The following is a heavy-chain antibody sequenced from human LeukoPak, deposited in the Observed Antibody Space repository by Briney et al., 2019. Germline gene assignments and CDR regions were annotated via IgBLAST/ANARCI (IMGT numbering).Heavy chain of an antibody. CDR3: ARGLSAAYDF. CDR2: LVYDERN. J-gene: IGHJ4*02. V-gene: IGHV3-33*01. CDR1: GFPFRSYG. D-gene: IGHD2-21*01. Sequence: PGGSLRLSCAASGFPFRSYGMHWVRQAPGKGLEWVARLVYDERNDYANSVKGRFTISRDNSKNMLYLQMDNLRVDDTAMYYCARGLSAAYDFWGQGILVTVSS.